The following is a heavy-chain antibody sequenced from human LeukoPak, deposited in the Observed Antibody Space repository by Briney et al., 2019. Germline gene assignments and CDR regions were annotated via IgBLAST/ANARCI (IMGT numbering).Heavy chain of an antibody. CDR2: IIPILGIA. J-gene: IGHJ4*02. Sequence: SVNVSCKASGGTFSSYTISWVRQAPGQGLEWMGRIIPILGIANYAQKFQGRVTITADKSTSTAYMELSSLRSGDTAVYYCASTQVVPAALDYWGQGTLVTVSS. CDR1: GGTFSSYT. CDR3: ASTQVVPAALDY. V-gene: IGHV1-69*02. D-gene: IGHD2-2*01.